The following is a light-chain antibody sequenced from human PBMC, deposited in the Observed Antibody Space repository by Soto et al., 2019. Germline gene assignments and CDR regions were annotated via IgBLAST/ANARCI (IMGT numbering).Light chain of an antibody. CDR2: GAS. V-gene: IGKV1-27*01. CDR3: QKYDSAPLT. Sequence: DIQMTQSPSSLSASVGDRVTITCRASQGISNNLAWYQQKPGKVPRLLIYGASTLQSGVPSRFSGSGSGTDFTLTSSSLQPEDVATSYCQKYDSAPLTFGQGTKVEFQ. CDR1: QGISNN. J-gene: IGKJ1*01.